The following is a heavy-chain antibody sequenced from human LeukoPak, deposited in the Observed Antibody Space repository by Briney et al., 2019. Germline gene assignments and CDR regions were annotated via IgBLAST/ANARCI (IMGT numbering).Heavy chain of an antibody. CDR1: GPSISRYY. CDR2: IYTSGST. Sequence: SETLSLTCTVSGPSISRYYWSWVRQPAGKGLGWIGCIYTSGSTNYNPSLKSRVTLSVNTSNNQFSCKLTSLTAAATALFYCARGQRIPIVLRNYYYYMDVSGKGTTVTVSS. V-gene: IGHV4-4*07. CDR3: ARGQRIPIVLRNYYYYMDV. J-gene: IGHJ6*03. D-gene: IGHD3-9*01.